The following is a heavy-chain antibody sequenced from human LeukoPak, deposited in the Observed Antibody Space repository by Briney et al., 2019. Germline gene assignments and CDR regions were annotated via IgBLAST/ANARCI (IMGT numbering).Heavy chain of an antibody. D-gene: IGHD6-6*01. CDR1: GFTLSSYG. Sequence: GGSLRLSCTASGFTLSSYGMHWLRQAPGKGLEWVTFIRHDGTSKYYVDSVKGRFTISRDNSKNTLYLQMNSLRADDTAVYFCAKSIESSSSHYYYYMDVWGKGTTVTVSS. J-gene: IGHJ6*03. CDR2: IRHDGTSK. CDR3: AKSIESSSSHYYYYMDV. V-gene: IGHV3-30*02.